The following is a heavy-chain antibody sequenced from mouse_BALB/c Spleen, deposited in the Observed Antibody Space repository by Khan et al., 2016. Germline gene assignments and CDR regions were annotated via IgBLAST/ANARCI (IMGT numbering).Heavy chain of an antibody. CDR2: IAPGSGST. V-gene: IGHV1S41*01. CDR1: GYTFTSYW. J-gene: IGHJ4*01. CDR3: AREGTVPLMDY. Sequence: DLVKPGASVKLSCKASGYTFTSYWINWIKQRPGQGLEWIGRIAPGSGSTSYNEIFKGKATLTVDTSSCTAYIQPSSLSSEDSAVYFCAREGTVPLMDYWGQGTSVTVSS. D-gene: IGHD1-1*01.